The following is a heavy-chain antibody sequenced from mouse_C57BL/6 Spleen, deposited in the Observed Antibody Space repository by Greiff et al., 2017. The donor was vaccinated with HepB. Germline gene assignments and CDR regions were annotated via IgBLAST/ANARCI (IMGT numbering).Heavy chain of an antibody. CDR3: ARRDYGSGDY. CDR1: GYTFTSYW. J-gene: IGHJ2*01. D-gene: IGHD1-1*01. V-gene: IGHV1-59*01. Sequence: QVQLQQPGAELVRPGTSVKLSCKASGYTFTSYWMHWVKQRPGQGLEWIGVIDPSDSYTNYNQKFKGKATLTVDTSSSTAYMQLSSLTSEDSAVYYCARRDYGSGDYWGQGTTLTVSS. CDR2: IDPSDSYT.